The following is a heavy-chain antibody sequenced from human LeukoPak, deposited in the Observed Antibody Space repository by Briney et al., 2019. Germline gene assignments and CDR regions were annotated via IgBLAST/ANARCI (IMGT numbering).Heavy chain of an antibody. CDR3: ARNILFAFDI. J-gene: IGHJ3*02. V-gene: IGHV3-53*01. Sequence: RGGPLRLSCAASGLPVSSSYMSWVRKAPGKGLEWVSIIYNDGSTYYADSMKGRFTISRDNSKNTLYLQANSLRAEDTAMYYCARNILFAFDIWGQGTMVTVSS. CDR2: IYNDGST. CDR1: GLPVSSSY.